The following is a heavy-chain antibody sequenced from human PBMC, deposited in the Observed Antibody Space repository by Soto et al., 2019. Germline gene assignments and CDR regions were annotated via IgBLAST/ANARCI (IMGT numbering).Heavy chain of an antibody. CDR2: FDPEDGET. J-gene: IGHJ3*02. V-gene: IGHV1-24*01. Sequence: ASVTVSCKVSGYTLTELSMHWVRQAPGKGLEWMGGFDPEDGETIYAQKFQGRVTMTEDTSTDTAYMELSSLRSEDTAVYYCATVLSGASVDAFDIWGQGTMVTVSS. CDR1: GYTLTELS. CDR3: ATVLSGASVDAFDI. D-gene: IGHD7-27*01.